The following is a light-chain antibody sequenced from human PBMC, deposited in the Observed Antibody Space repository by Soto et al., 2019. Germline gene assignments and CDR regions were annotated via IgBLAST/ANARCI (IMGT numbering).Light chain of an antibody. CDR1: QSLLHTNGYNY. CDR3: MQALQTPIT. Sequence: DIVLTQSPLSLPVTPGEPASISCKSSQSLLHTNGYNYLHWYLQKPGQSTQLLMYLVSNRASGVPDRFSGSGSGTDFTLKISRVEAEDVGVYYCMQALQTPITFVGGTKVEIK. J-gene: IGKJ4*01. V-gene: IGKV2-28*01. CDR2: LVS.